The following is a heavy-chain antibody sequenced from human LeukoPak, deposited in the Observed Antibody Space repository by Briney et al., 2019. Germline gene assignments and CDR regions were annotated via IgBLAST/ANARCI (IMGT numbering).Heavy chain of an antibody. V-gene: IGHV3-21*01. CDR1: GFIFSNHW. D-gene: IGHD2-15*01. CDR3: VRDDSAWLY. J-gene: IGHJ4*02. Sequence: GGSLRLSCAASGFIFSNHWMTWVRQAPGKGLQWVSSISPGSSYIYYEDSVKGRFTISRDDAKNSLYLRMDSLTAGDTAVYYCVRDDSAWLYWGQGALVTVS. CDR2: ISPGSSYI.